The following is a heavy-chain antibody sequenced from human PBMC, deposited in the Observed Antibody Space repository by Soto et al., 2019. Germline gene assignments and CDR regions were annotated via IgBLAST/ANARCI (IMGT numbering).Heavy chain of an antibody. CDR3: ARSQGAYYDFWSGYKYYFDY. J-gene: IGHJ4*02. D-gene: IGHD3-3*01. CDR1: GGSFSGYY. Sequence: SETLSLTCAVYGGSFSGYYWSWIRQPPGKGLEWIGEINHSGSTNYNPSLKSRVTISVDTSKNQFSLKLSSVTAADTAVYYCARSQGAYYDFWSGYKYYFDYWGQGTLVTSPQ. CDR2: INHSGST. V-gene: IGHV4-34*01.